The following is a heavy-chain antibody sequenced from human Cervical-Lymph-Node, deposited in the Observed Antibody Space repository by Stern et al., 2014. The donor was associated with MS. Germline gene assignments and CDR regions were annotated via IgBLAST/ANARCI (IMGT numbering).Heavy chain of an antibody. V-gene: IGHV1-8*01. J-gene: IGHJ4*02. D-gene: IGHD1-26*01. Sequence: MQLVESGAEEKKPGASVKVSCKASGYGFTTYDIHWVRQAAGQGLEWMGWMNPNRGNAGYAQNFRGRVTMTRDTFVSTAYMELTSLNSDDTAVYYCARVKVNTSGRYVINYYDYGGQGTLVTVSS. CDR2: MNPNRGNA. CDR3: ARVKVNTSGRYVINYYDY. CDR1: GYGFTTYD.